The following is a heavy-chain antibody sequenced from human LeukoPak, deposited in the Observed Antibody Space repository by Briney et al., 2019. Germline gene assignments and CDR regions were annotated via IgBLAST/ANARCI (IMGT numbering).Heavy chain of an antibody. CDR1: GFTFSTYW. CDR3: ARKKGAAAGIRGLRNYYYYYMDV. CDR2: ISPDGSTT. V-gene: IGHV3-74*01. Sequence: GGSLRLSCAASGFTFSTYWMHWVRQAPGQGPVWVSRISPDGSTTTYADSVRGRFSISRDNAKNSLYLQMNSLRAEDTAVYYCARKKGAAAGIRGLRNYYYYYMDVWGKGTTVTVSS. J-gene: IGHJ6*03. D-gene: IGHD6-13*01.